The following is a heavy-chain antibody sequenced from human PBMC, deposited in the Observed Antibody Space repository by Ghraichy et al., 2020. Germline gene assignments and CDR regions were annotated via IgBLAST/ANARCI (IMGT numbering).Heavy chain of an antibody. D-gene: IGHD6-13*01. Sequence: GGSLRLSCAASGFTFSSYSMNWVRQAPGKGLEWVSYISSSSSTIYYADSVKGRFTISRDNAKNSLYLQMNSLRDEDTAVYYCARGGPYSSSWYAFDYWGQGTLVTVSS. CDR2: ISSSSSTI. CDR1: GFTFSSYS. CDR3: ARGGPYSSSWYAFDY. V-gene: IGHV3-48*02. J-gene: IGHJ4*02.